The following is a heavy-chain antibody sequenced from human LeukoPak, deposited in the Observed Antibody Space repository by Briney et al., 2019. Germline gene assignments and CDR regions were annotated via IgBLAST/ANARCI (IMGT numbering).Heavy chain of an antibody. CDR1: GFTLSGIMFSNYA. Sequence: GGSLRLSCAASGFTLSGIMFSNYAFSWVRQAPGKGLEWVSSISGSGGTTYYADSVKGRFTISRDNSKNTLHLQMNSLRAEDTAVYYCAKKTSEYGDASSPDYWGQGTLVTVSS. V-gene: IGHV3-23*01. CDR3: AKKTSEYGDASSPDY. D-gene: IGHD4-17*01. J-gene: IGHJ4*02. CDR2: ISGSGGTT.